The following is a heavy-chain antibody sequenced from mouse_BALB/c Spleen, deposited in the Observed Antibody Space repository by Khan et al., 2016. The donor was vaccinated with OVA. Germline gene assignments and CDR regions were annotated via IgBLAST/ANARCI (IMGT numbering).Heavy chain of an antibody. D-gene: IGHD1-1*01. CDR1: GYSITSDYA. Sequence: EVQLQESGPGLVKPSQSLSLTCTVSGYSITSDYAWNWIRQFPGNKLEWMGYIKYSGSTSYNPSLKSRISITRDTSKNQFFLQLNSVTTEDTATYYCASWGTMSTVVVTDFDFWGQGTTLTVSS. J-gene: IGHJ2*01. CDR3: ASWGTMSTVVVTDFDF. CDR2: IKYSGST. V-gene: IGHV3-2*02.